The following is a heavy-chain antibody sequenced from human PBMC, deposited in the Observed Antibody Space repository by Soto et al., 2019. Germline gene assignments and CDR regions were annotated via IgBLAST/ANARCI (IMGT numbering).Heavy chain of an antibody. J-gene: IGHJ3*02. CDR2: MDPDDSDI. Sequence: ESLNLSGKASGYSFSFYWIGWVRHMPGKGLEWMAIMDPDDSDIRYSAVFEAQVTXXAEXAMXXXFLDGXXXKAFDTAMYYCATAYVYDFENSNYSRDAFDIWGQGTLVTVSS. V-gene: IGHV5-51*06. CDR3: ATAYVYDFENSNYSRDAFDI. CDR1: GYSFSFYW. D-gene: IGHD3-22*01.